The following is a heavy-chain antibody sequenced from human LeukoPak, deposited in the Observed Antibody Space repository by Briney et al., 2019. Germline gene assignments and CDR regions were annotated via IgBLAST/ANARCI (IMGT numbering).Heavy chain of an antibody. J-gene: IGHJ6*03. CDR3: TTASAASKHNYYYYYMYV. Sequence: GGSLRLSCAASGFTFSNAWMSWVRQAPGKGLEWVGRIKSKTDGGTTDYAAPVKGRFTISRDDSKNTLYPQMNSMKTEDTAVYYCTTASAASKHNYYYYYMYVWGKGTTVTVSS. V-gene: IGHV3-15*01. CDR2: IKSKTDGGTT. CDR1: GFTFSNAW. D-gene: IGHD6-13*01.